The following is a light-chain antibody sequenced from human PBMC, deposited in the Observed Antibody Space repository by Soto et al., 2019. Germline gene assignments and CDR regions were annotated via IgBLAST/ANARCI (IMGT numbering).Light chain of an antibody. V-gene: IGLV4-69*01. CDR1: SEYITYA. Sequence: QLVLTQSPSASASLGASVKLTCTLSSEYITYAIAWHQQQSGTGPRFLMKINYDGTHSKGDGFFARFSGSSSGAERHLTISSIHSKDEANYSCQTLGTGIQVFSGGTKLTVL. J-gene: IGLJ3*02. CDR3: QTLGTGIQV. CDR2: INYDGTH.